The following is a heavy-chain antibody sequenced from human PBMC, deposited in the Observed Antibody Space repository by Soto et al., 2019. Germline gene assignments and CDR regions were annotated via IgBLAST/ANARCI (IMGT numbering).Heavy chain of an antibody. V-gene: IGHV4-34*01. CDR2: INHSEST. Sequence: SETLSLTCAVYGGSFSGYYWSWIRQPPGKGLEWIGEINHSESTNYNPSLKSRVTISIDTSKNQFSLKLSSVTAADTAVYYCARGRQDIVVVPAATEIHYYYYMDVWGKGTTVTVSS. CDR1: GGSFSGYY. D-gene: IGHD2-2*01. CDR3: ARGRQDIVVVPAATEIHYYYYMDV. J-gene: IGHJ6*03.